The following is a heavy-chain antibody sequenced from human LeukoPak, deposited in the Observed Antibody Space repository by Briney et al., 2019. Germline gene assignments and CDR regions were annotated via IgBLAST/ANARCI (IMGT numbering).Heavy chain of an antibody. Sequence: NPGGSLRLSCAASGXTFSDYYMSWIRQAPGKGLEWVSYISSSGSYTNYADSVKGRFTISRDNAKNSLYLQMNSLRAEDTAVYYCARELGATRGYFDYWGQGTVVTVSS. J-gene: IGHJ4*02. V-gene: IGHV3-11*05. CDR3: ARELGATRGYFDY. CDR2: ISSSGSYT. D-gene: IGHD1-26*01. CDR1: GXTFSDYY.